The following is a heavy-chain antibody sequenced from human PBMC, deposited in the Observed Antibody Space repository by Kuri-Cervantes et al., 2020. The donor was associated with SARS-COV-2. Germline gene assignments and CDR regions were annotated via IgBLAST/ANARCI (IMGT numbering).Heavy chain of an antibody. D-gene: IGHD3-3*01. CDR2: INPNSGGT. V-gene: IGHV1-2*02. CDR1: GYTFTGYY. CDR3: AREDLRRRDFWSDYYPFNYYYYGMDV. J-gene: IGHJ6*02. Sequence: ASVKVSCKASGYTFTGYYMHWVRQAPGQGLEWMGWINPNSGGTNYAQKFQGRVTMTRDTSISTAYMELSRLRSDDTAVYYCAREDLRRRDFWSDYYPFNYYYYGMDVWGQGTTVTVSS.